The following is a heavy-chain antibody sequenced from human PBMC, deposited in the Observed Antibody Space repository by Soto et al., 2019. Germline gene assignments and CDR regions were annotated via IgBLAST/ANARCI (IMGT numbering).Heavy chain of an antibody. Sequence: ASVKVSCKASGYTFTSSGMQWVRQAPGQRLEWMGWINAGNGNTKYSQKFQGRVTITRDTSASTAYMELSSLRSEDTGTYYCAHGDNYDSSGYWNWFDPWGQGTLVTVSS. V-gene: IGHV1-3*01. CDR1: GYTFTSSG. CDR3: AHGDNYDSSGYWNWFDP. D-gene: IGHD3-22*01. J-gene: IGHJ5*02. CDR2: INAGNGNT.